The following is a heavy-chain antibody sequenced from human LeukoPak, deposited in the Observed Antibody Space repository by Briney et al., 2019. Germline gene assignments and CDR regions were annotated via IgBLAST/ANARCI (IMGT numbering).Heavy chain of an antibody. CDR3: ARGGVGYSGYDYYYMDV. D-gene: IGHD5-12*01. CDR1: SGSFSGYY. V-gene: IGHV4-34*01. CDR2: INHSGST. Sequence: SETLSLTCAVCSGSFSGYYWSWIRQPPGKGLEWIGEINHSGSTTYNPSLKSRVTISVDTSKNQFSLKLNSVTAADTAVYYCARGGVGYSGYDYYYMDVWGKGTTVTVSS. J-gene: IGHJ6*03.